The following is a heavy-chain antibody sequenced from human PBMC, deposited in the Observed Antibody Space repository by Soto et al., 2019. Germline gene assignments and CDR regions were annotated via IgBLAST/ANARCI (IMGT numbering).Heavy chain of an antibody. D-gene: IGHD3-22*01. CDR1: VGSISSSNW. Sequence: SETLSLTCAVSVGSISSSNWWSWVRQPPGQGLEWIGEIYHSGSTNYNPSLQSRVTISVDKSKNQFSLKLSSVTAADSAVYYCSREGAGDGDSSGYYDLFGAAAGPHGYNYYGRDVWGQGTTVTVSS. J-gene: IGHJ6*02. CDR3: SREGAGDGDSSGYYDLFGAAAGPHGYNYYGRDV. CDR2: IYHSGST. V-gene: IGHV4-4*02.